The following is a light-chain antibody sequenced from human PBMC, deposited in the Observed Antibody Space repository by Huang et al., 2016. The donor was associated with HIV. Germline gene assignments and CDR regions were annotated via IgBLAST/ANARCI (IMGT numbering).Light chain of an antibody. J-gene: IGKJ4*01. CDR1: QRVSSY. CDR3: QQRSNWAPIT. V-gene: IGKV3-11*01. CDR2: DAS. Sequence: EIVLTQSPATVSLSPGDRATLSCRASQRVSSYLAWYQQKPGQAPRLLIYDASNRATGIPARFSGSGSGTDFTLTISSLEPEDFAVYYCQQRSNWAPITFGGGTKVEIK.